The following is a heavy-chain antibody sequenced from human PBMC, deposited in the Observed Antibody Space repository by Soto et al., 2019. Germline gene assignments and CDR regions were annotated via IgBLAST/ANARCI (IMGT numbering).Heavy chain of an antibody. Sequence: QVQLVQSAAAVKKPGSSVKVSCKASGGTFSSYAISWVRQAPGQGLAWMGGIIPIFGTANYAQKFQGRVTITADESPSTAYMELSSLRSEDTAVDYCARARGDSYGYPAFDYWGQGTLVTVSS. CDR3: ARARGDSYGYPAFDY. V-gene: IGHV1-69*01. CDR2: IIPIFGTA. CDR1: GGTFSSYA. D-gene: IGHD5-18*01. J-gene: IGHJ4*02.